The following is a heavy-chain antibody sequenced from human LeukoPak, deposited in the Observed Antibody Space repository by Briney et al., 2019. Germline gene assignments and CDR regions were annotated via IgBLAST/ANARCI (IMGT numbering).Heavy chain of an antibody. J-gene: IGHJ6*04. CDR3: AELGITMIGGV. CDR1: GFTVSSNY. V-gene: IGHV3-11*04. D-gene: IGHD3-10*02. Sequence: GGSLRLSCAASGFTVSSNYMSWFRQAPGKGLEWVSYISSSGSTIYYADSVKGRFTISRDNAKNSLYLQMNSLRAEDTAVYYCAELGITMIGGVWGKGTTVTISS. CDR2: ISSSGSTI.